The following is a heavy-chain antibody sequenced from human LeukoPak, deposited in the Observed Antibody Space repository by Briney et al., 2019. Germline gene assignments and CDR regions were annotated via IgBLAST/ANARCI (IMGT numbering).Heavy chain of an antibody. CDR1: GGSFSGYY. D-gene: IGHD5-18*01. Sequence: KPSETLSLTCAVYGGSFSGYYWSWIRQPPGKGLEWLGEFNHSRNTNYNPPLKSRVNISVETSKNKLSLNLSSVTPAHTAMYYCTRLGYRDYGGQGTLVTVSS. CDR2: FNHSRNT. V-gene: IGHV4-34*01. J-gene: IGHJ4*02. CDR3: TRLGYRDY.